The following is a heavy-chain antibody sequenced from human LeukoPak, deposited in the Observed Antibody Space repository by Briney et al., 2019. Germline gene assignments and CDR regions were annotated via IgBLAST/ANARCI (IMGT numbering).Heavy chain of an antibody. V-gene: IGHV1-18*01. CDR3: ARDVGDIVTVPSAISVP. J-gene: IGHJ5*02. Sequence: AAVKVSCKASGYTFSSYGISWVRQAPGQGLEWMGWISAHNGNTNYAQMVQGRVTMTTDTSTSTAYMEVRSLRSDHTAMYYCARDVGDIVTVPSAISVPWGQGTLVTVSS. D-gene: IGHD2-2*01. CDR2: ISAHNGNT. CDR1: GYTFSSYG.